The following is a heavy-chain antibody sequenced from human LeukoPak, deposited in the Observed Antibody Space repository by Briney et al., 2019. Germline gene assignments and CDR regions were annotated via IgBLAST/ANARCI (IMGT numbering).Heavy chain of an antibody. Sequence: GGSLRLSCVASGFTFRSYWMSWVRQAPGKGLEWVANIKQDGTEKYYVDSVKGRFTISRDNAKNTLYLQMNSLRAEDTAVYYCARDFLHLGGWGQGTMVTVSS. CDR1: GFTFRSYW. CDR3: ARDFLHLGG. CDR2: IKQDGTEK. V-gene: IGHV3-7*01. J-gene: IGHJ3*01. D-gene: IGHD3-16*01.